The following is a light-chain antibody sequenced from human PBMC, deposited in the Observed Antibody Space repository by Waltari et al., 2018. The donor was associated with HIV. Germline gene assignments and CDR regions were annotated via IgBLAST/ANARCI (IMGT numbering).Light chain of an antibody. J-gene: IGKJ3*01. CDR2: TAT. V-gene: IGKV1-39*01. CDR1: QNIKNY. Sequence: DIQMTQSPSSLSASIGDRVTITCRTSQNIKNYLNWYQQKPGKAPKMLIYTATTLQSGVSSRFNGSGSVTDFTLTITGLEPEDFALYFCQQSYSSPTFGPGTTVDVK. CDR3: QQSYSSPT.